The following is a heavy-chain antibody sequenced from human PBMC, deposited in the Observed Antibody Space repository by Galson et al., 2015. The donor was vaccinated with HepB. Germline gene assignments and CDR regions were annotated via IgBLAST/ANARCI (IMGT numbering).Heavy chain of an antibody. CDR2: IFWDDDQ. Sequence: PALVKPTQTLTLTCTFSGFSLNSRGVGVGWIRQPPGKALEWLALIFWDDDQGYTPLLKSRLSVTKDPSKNQVVLKLTSVDPVDTATYYCAHMDLGLISFAYWGQGTLVTVSS. V-gene: IGHV2-5*02. J-gene: IGHJ4*02. CDR3: AHMDLGLISFAY. D-gene: IGHD3/OR15-3a*01. CDR1: GFSLNSRGVG.